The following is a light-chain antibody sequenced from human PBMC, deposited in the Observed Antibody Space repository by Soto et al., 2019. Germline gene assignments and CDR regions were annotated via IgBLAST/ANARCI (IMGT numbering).Light chain of an antibody. CDR1: SSDVGGNKY. Sequence: QAVVTQPASVSGSPGQSITISCTGTSSDVGGNKYVSWYQQYPGKVPKLLINKVSNRPSGVSNRFSGSKSGNTASLTISGLLAEDEADYFCTSSTSDSLYVFGTGTQLTVL. J-gene: IGLJ1*01. V-gene: IGLV2-14*01. CDR3: TSSTSDSLYV. CDR2: KVS.